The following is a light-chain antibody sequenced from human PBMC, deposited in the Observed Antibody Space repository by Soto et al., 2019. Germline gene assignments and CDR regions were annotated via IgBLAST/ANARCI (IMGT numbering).Light chain of an antibody. Sequence: QSALTQPASVSGSPGQSITISCTGTSSDGGDYNYVSWYQQHPGKAPKLMIYDVSNRPSGVSNRFSGSKSGSTASLTISGLQAEDEADYYCSSYTSSTTRVFGTGPKLTVL. CDR3: SSYTSSTTRV. J-gene: IGLJ1*01. CDR1: SSDGGDYNY. V-gene: IGLV2-14*01. CDR2: DVS.